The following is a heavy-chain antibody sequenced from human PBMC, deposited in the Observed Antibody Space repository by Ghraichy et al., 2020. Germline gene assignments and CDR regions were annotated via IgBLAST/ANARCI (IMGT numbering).Heavy chain of an antibody. Sequence: SETLSLTCTVSGGSISSYYWSWIRQPPGKGLEWIGYIYYSGSTNYNPSLKSRVTISVDTSKNQFSLKLSSVTAADTAVYYCARDRGSSWPRSWFDPWGQGTLVTVSS. CDR2: IYYSGST. D-gene: IGHD6-13*01. V-gene: IGHV4-59*01. CDR1: GGSISSYY. CDR3: ARDRGSSWPRSWFDP. J-gene: IGHJ5*02.